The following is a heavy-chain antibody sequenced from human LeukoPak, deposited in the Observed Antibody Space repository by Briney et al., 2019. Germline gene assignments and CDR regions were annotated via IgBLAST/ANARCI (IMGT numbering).Heavy chain of an antibody. J-gene: IGHJ4*02. CDR3: ARGYSSSWYYFDY. CDR1: GGSFSGYY. V-gene: IGHV4-34*01. CDR2: INHSGSA. Sequence: PSETLSLTCAVYGGSFSGYYWSWIRQPPGKGLEWIGDINHSGSANYNPSLKSRVTISVDTSKNQFSLKLSSVTAADTAVYYCARGYSSSWYYFDYWGQGTLVTVSS. D-gene: IGHD6-13*01.